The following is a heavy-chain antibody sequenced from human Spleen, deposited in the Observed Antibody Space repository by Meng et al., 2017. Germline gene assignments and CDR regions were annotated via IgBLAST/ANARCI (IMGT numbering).Heavy chain of an antibody. CDR1: GYTFTGYY. CDR3: ARDEDISAAGKLFGDY. Sequence: ASVKVSCKASGYTFTGYYMHWVRQAPGQGLEWIGRINPNSGGTNYAQEFQGRVTMTRDTSTAYMELSRLGSDDTAMYYCARDEDISAAGKLFGDYWGQGTLVTVSS. J-gene: IGHJ4*02. D-gene: IGHD6-13*01. CDR2: INPNSGGT. V-gene: IGHV1-2*06.